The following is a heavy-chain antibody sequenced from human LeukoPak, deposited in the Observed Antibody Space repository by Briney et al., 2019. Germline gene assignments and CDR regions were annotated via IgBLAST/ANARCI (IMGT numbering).Heavy chain of an antibody. Sequence: SETLSLTCTVSGGSISSYYWSWIRQPPGKGLEWIGYIYYSGSTNYNPSLKSRVTISVDTSKNQFSLKLSSVTAADTAVYYCARGPAYCSGGSCYPYNFDYWGQGTLVTVSS. CDR1: GGSISSYY. D-gene: IGHD2-15*01. CDR3: ARGPAYCSGGSCYPYNFDY. V-gene: IGHV4-59*01. CDR2: IYYSGST. J-gene: IGHJ4*02.